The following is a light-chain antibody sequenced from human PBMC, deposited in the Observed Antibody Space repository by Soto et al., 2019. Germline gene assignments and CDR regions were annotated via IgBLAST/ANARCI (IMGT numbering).Light chain of an antibody. CDR3: SSYAGSNLWV. Sequence: QSVLTQSPSASGSPGQSVTISCTGTSSDVGNYKYVSWYQQHPGKAPKLMIYEVSKRPSGVPDRFSGSKSGNTAFLTVSGLQVEDEADYYCSSYAGSNLWVFGGGTKLTVL. J-gene: IGLJ3*02. CDR2: EVS. V-gene: IGLV2-8*01. CDR1: SSDVGNYKY.